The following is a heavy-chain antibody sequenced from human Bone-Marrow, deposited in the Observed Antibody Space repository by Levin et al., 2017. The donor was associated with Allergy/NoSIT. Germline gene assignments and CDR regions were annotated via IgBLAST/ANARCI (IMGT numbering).Heavy chain of an antibody. D-gene: IGHD1-26*01. Sequence: KSGGSLRLSCSTSGFTFGAHPMAWFRQTPGKGLEWVSYIRTKGYGETTENAASVQGRFRISRDDIQGIAYLQMDSLRSEDSGTYYCARALRQVGDTFDLWGQGTTVSVSS. CDR2: IRTKGYGETT. CDR1: GFTFGAHP. CDR3: ARALRQVGDTFDL. V-gene: IGHV3-49*05. J-gene: IGHJ3*01.